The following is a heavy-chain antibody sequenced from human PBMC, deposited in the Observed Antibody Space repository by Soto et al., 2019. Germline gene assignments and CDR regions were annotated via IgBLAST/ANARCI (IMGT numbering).Heavy chain of an antibody. D-gene: IGHD2-2*01. CDR1: GFSFNIHS. CDR3: AAGSSNTYYYFAY. Sequence: PGGSLRLSCAASGFSFNIHSMNWVRQAPGKGRVWVSSISSTSVYISYAESVKGRFTISRDNAKNLLYLQMNSLRAEDTAFYYCAAGSSNTYYYFAYWRQ. J-gene: IGHJ4*02. V-gene: IGHV3-21*06. CDR2: ISSTSVYI.